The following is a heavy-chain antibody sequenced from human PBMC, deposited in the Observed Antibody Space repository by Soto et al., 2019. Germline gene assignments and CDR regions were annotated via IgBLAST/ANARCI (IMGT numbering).Heavy chain of an antibody. CDR2: INHDGGA. J-gene: IGHJ4*02. Sequence: QVQLQQWGAGLLKPSETLSLTCAVYGGSFSGYYWSWIRQPPGKGLEWVAEINHDGGANYTPSLKSRVTLSVDASKNQISVKLTSVTAADTATYYCARGGGSYARGFDHWGQGSLVTVSS. CDR1: GGSFSGYY. D-gene: IGHD1-26*01. V-gene: IGHV4-34*01. CDR3: ARGGGSYARGFDH.